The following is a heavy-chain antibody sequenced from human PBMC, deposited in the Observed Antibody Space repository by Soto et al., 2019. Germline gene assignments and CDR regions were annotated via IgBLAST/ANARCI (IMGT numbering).Heavy chain of an antibody. J-gene: IGHJ6*02. Sequence: SETLSLTCTVSGGSISSYYWSWIRQPPGKGLEWIGYIYYSGSTNYNPSLKSRVTISVDTSKNQFSLKLSSVTAADTAVYYCARDSTIFGVVPYYGMDVWAQGTTVTVSS. V-gene: IGHV4-59*01. CDR2: IYYSGST. CDR1: GGSISSYY. CDR3: ARDSTIFGVVPYYGMDV. D-gene: IGHD3-3*01.